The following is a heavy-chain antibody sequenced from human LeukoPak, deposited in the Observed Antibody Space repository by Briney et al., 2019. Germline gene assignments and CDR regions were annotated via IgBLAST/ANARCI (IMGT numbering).Heavy chain of an antibody. CDR1: GYTFTSYG. D-gene: IGHD3-9*01. V-gene: IGHV1-18*01. Sequence: GAPVKVSCKASGYTFTSYGISWVRQAPGQGLEWMGWISAYNGNTNYAQKLQGRVTMSTDTSTSTAYMELRSLRSDDTAVYYCARNYDILTGYSIFDYWGQGTLVTVSS. CDR3: ARNYDILTGYSIFDY. J-gene: IGHJ4*02. CDR2: ISAYNGNT.